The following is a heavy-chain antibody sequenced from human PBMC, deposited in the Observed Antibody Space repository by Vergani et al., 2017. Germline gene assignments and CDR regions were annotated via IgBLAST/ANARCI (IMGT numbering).Heavy chain of an antibody. CDR2: IYSGGST. CDR3: TTLAGDFWSGYYTDYYYYYYMDV. J-gene: IGHJ6*03. V-gene: IGHV3-66*01. D-gene: IGHD3-3*01. CDR1: GFTVSSNY. Sequence: EVQLVESGGGLVQPGGSLRLSCAASGFTVSSNYMSWVRQAPGKGLEWVSVIYSGGSTYYADSVKGRFTISRDNSKNTLYLQMNSLKTEDTAVYYCTTLAGDFWSGYYTDYYYYYYMDVWGKGTTVTVSS.